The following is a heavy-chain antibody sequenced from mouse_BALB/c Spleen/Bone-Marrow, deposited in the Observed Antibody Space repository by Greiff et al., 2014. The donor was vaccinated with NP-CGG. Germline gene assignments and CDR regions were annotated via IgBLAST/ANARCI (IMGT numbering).Heavy chain of an antibody. J-gene: IGHJ3*01. Sequence: EVKLMESRGGLVKPGGSLKLSCAASGFTFSDYYMYWVRQTPEKRLEWVAIISDGGSYTFYPDSVKGRFTISRDNAKNSLYLQMSSLKSEDTAMYYCARDGDYSYAWFAYWGQGTLVTVSA. CDR3: ARDGDYSYAWFAY. CDR1: GFTFSDYY. D-gene: IGHD2-12*01. CDR2: ISDGGSYT. V-gene: IGHV5-4*02.